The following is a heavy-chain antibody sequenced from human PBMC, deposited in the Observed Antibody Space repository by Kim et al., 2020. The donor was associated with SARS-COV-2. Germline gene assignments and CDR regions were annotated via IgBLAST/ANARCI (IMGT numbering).Heavy chain of an antibody. CDR3: ARDSPVGANWFDP. J-gene: IGHJ5*02. V-gene: IGHV4-34*01. CDR1: GGSFSGYH. CDR2: INHSGST. Sequence: SETLSLTCAVYGGSFSGYHWSWIRQPPGKGLEWIGEINHSGSTNYNPSLKSRVTISVDTSKNQFSLKLSTVTAADTAVYYCARDSPVGANWFDPWGQGTL. D-gene: IGHD3-16*01.